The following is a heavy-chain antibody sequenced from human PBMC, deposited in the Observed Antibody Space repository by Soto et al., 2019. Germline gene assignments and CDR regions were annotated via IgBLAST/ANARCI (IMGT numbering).Heavy chain of an antibody. V-gene: IGHV4-34*01. D-gene: IGHD3-10*01. CDR2: INHSGST. CDR3: ARRRVRGVIITPRGGTFDI. Sequence: LSLTCAVYGGSFSGYYWSWIRQPPGKGLEWIGEINHSGSTNYNPSLKSRVTISVDTSKNQFSLKLSSVTAADTAVYYCARRRVRGVIITPRGGTFDIWGQGTMVTVSS. CDR1: GGSFSGYY. J-gene: IGHJ3*02.